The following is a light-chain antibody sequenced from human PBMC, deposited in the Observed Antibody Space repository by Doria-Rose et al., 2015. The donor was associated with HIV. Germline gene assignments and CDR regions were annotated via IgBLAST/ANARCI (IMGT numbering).Light chain of an antibody. CDR2: WAS. J-gene: IGKJ1*01. Sequence: DIRVTQSPDSLAVSLGERATINCKSSQSVLYSSNNKNFLAWYRQRPGQPPKLLIYWASTRESGVPDRFSGSGSGTDFTLTISSLQAEDVAVYYCQQYYITPRTFGQGTKVEIK. CDR1: QSVLYSSNNKNF. V-gene: IGKV4-1*01. CDR3: QQYYITPRT.